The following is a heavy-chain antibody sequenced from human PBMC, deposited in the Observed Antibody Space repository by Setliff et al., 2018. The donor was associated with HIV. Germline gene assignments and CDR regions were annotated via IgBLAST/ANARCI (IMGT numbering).Heavy chain of an antibody. CDR1: GGTFSSQD. D-gene: IGHD3-10*01. V-gene: IGHV1-8*01. Sequence: ASVKVSCKASGGTFSSQDINWVRQATGQGLEWMGWMNPNSGNTGYAPKFQGRVTMTTDTSTSTAFMELRSLRSDDPAVYYCAKVRRDDPPHCYYGMDVWGQGTTVTVSS. J-gene: IGHJ6*02. CDR2: MNPNSGNT. CDR3: AKVRRDDPPHCYYGMDV.